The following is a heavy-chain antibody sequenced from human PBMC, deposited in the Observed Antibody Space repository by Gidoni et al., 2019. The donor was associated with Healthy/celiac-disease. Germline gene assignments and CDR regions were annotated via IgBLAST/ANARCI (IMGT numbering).Heavy chain of an antibody. V-gene: IGHV4-34*01. CDR1: GGSFSGYY. J-gene: IGHJ4*02. D-gene: IGHD1-26*01. Sequence: QVQLQQWGAGLLKPSETLSLTCAVYGGSFSGYYWSWIRQPPGKGLEWIGEINHSGSTNYNPSLKSRVTISVDTSKNQFSLKLSSVTAADTAVYYCARGRPRGIVGATFFFRFGGFDYWGQGTLVTVSS. CDR3: ARGRPRGIVGATFFFRFGGFDY. CDR2: INHSGST.